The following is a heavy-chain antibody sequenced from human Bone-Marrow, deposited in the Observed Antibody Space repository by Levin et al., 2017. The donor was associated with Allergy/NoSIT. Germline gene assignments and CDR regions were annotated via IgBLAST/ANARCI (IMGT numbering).Heavy chain of an antibody. J-gene: IGHJ4*02. D-gene: IGHD3-3*01. CDR2: INHSGST. CDR3: ARGARFLEWLSRPYFDY. Sequence: SQTLSLTCAVYGGSFSGYYWSWIRQPPGKGLEWIGEINHSGSTNYNPSLKSRVTISVDTSKNQFSLKLSSVTAADTAVYYCARGARFLEWLSRPYFDYWGQGTLVTVSS. V-gene: IGHV4-34*01. CDR1: GGSFSGYY.